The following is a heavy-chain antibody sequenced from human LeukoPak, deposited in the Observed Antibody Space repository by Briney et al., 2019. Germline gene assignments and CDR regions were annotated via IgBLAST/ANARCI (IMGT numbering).Heavy chain of an antibody. V-gene: IGHV3-72*01. CDR1: GLTFSDHY. D-gene: IGHD1-26*01. CDR2: IRNKAKSDST. Sequence: GGSLRLSCAASGLTFSDHYMDWVRQAPGKGLEWVGRIRNKAKSDSTEYGASVKGRFTISRDDSKNSLYLQMNSLKTEDTAVYYCCRPTYSGNADDFDIWGQGTMGTVSS. CDR3: CRPTYSGNADDFDI. J-gene: IGHJ3*02.